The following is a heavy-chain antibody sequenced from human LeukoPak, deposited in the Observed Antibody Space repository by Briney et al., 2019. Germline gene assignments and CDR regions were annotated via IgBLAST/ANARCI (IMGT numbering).Heavy chain of an antibody. CDR2: IYYSGST. D-gene: IGHD3-10*01. CDR3: AREVYYGSGSYLYFDY. J-gene: IGHJ4*02. Sequence: PSETLSLTCTVSGGSISSYYWSWIRQPPGKGLEWIGYIYYSGSTNYNPSLKSRVTISVDTSKNQFSLKLSSVTAADTAVYYCAREVYYGSGSYLYFDYWGQGTLVTVSS. V-gene: IGHV4-59*01. CDR1: GGSISSYY.